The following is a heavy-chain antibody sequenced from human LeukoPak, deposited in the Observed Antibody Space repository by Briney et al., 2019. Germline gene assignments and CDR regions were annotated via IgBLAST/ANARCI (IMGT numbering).Heavy chain of an antibody. V-gene: IGHV3-23*01. CDR2: ISGSGGST. CDR3: ARVIRDSSGYYYFDY. CDR1: GFTFSTYA. D-gene: IGHD3-22*01. J-gene: IGHJ4*02. Sequence: HPGGSLRLSCAASGFTFSTYAMSWVRQAPGKGLEWVSGISGSGGSTFYADSVKGRFTISRDNAKNSLYLQMNSLRVEETALYYCARVIRDSSGYYYFDYWGQGTLVTVSS.